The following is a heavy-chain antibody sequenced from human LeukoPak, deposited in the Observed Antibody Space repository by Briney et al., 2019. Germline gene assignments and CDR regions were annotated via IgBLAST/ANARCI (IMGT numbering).Heavy chain of an antibody. D-gene: IGHD3-10*01. V-gene: IGHV3-23*01. CDR1: GLTFSSHA. Sequence: GGSLRLSCVASGLTFSSHAMTWVRQTPGKGLEWVSGVTGSGGTTYHADSVKGRFTISRDNSKNTLYLQMNSLRAEDTAVYCCAKDGGYYYGSGSYFWFDPWGQGTLVTVSS. CDR3: AKDGGYYYGSGSYFWFDP. CDR2: VTGSGGTT. J-gene: IGHJ5*02.